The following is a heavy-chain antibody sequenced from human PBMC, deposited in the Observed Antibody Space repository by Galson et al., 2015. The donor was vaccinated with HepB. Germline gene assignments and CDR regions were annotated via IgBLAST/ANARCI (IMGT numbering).Heavy chain of an antibody. Sequence: SVKVSCKASGYTFTSYAMHWARQAPGQRLEWMGWINAGNGNTKYSQKFQGRVTITRDTSASTAYMELSSLRSEDTAVYYCARDPAFGAVTDYYYGMDVWGQGTTVTVSS. D-gene: IGHD3-3*01. J-gene: IGHJ6*02. CDR1: GYTFTSYA. CDR2: INAGNGNT. V-gene: IGHV1-3*01. CDR3: ARDPAFGAVTDYYYGMDV.